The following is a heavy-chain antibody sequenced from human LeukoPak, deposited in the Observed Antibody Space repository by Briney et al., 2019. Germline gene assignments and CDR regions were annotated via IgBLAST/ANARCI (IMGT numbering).Heavy chain of an antibody. Sequence: GGSLRLSCEASGFTFSSYHMNWVRQAPGKGLEWVSSIRSSSRYIYYADSMTGRFTISRDNAKNSLYLQMHSLRAEDTAMYYCARRAATERGHSYGLDYWGQGTLVTVSS. CDR1: GFTFSSYH. CDR2: IRSSSRYI. J-gene: IGHJ4*02. D-gene: IGHD5-18*01. CDR3: ARRAATERGHSYGLDY. V-gene: IGHV3-21*01.